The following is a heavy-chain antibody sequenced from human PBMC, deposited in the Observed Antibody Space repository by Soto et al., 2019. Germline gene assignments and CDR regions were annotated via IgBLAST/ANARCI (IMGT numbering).Heavy chain of an antibody. V-gene: IGHV3-30-3*01. CDR3: ARGKSIAAPPWD. Sequence: QVQLVESGGGVVQPGRSLRLSCAASGFTFSSYAMHWVRQAPGKGLEWVAVISYDGSNKYYADSAKGRFTISRDNSKNTLYLQMNSLRAEDTAVYYCARGKSIAAPPWDWGQGTLVTVSS. D-gene: IGHD6-6*01. J-gene: IGHJ4*02. CDR2: ISYDGSNK. CDR1: GFTFSSYA.